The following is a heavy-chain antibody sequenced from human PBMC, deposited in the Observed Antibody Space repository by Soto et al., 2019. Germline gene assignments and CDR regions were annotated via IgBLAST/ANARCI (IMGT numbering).Heavy chain of an antibody. J-gene: IGHJ4*02. D-gene: IGHD3-22*01. CDR2: ISWNSGSI. V-gene: IGHV3-9*01. Sequence: PGGSLRLSCAASGFTFDDYAMHWVRQAPGKGLEWVSGISWNSGSIGYADSVKGRFTISRDNAKNSLYLQMNSLRAEDTALYYCAKDSDYITMIGYFDYWGQGTLVTVSS. CDR1: GFTFDDYA. CDR3: AKDSDYITMIGYFDY.